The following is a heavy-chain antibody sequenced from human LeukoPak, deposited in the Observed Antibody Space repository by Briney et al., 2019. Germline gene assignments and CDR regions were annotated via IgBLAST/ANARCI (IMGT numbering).Heavy chain of an antibody. J-gene: IGHJ3*02. CDR2: IYYSGST. CDR3: ARDANLKKEMATISGAFDI. CDR1: GGSISSSSYY. Sequence: SETLSLTCTVSGGSISSSSYYWGWIRQPPGKGLEWIGSIYYSGSTYYNPSLKSRVTISVDTSKNQFSLKLSSVTAADTAVYYCARDANLKKEMATISGAFDIWGQGTVVTVSS. V-gene: IGHV4-39*07. D-gene: IGHD5-24*01.